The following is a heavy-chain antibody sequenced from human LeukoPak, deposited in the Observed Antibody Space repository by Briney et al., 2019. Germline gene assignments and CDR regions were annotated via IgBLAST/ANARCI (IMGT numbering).Heavy chain of an antibody. D-gene: IGHD2/OR15-2a*01. CDR1: RGSLTGYY. V-gene: IGHV4-59*08. Sequence: PSETLSPTFTGSRGSLTGYYWRWSRQPPGNCLYLVGYIFSSGSTNYNPSLKSRVTISLDTSKSQFSLKLISVTASDTAVYYCARLTKFLTTYYPTPWGQGTLVTVSS. CDR3: ARLTKFLTTYYPTP. CDR2: IFSSGST. J-gene: IGHJ5*02.